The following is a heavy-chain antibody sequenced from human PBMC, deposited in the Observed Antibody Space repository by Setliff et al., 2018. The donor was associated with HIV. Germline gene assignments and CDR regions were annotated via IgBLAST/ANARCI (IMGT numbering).Heavy chain of an antibody. Sequence: GGSLRLSCTASGFTFGDYAMSWVRQAPGKGLEWVGFIRSKAYGGTTEYAASVKGRFTISRDDSKSIAYLQMSSLKIEDTAVYFCTRGTQNQLLHYYYYYMDVWGNGTTVTVSS. CDR1: GFTFGDYA. CDR3: TRGTQNQLLHYYYYYMDV. J-gene: IGHJ6*03. CDR2: IRSKAYGGTT. V-gene: IGHV3-49*04. D-gene: IGHD6-6*01.